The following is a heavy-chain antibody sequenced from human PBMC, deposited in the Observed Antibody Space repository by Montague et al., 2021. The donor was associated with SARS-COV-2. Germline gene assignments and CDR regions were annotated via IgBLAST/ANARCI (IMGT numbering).Heavy chain of an antibody. CDR2: IYYSGST. CDR1: GGSISSSSYY. J-gene: IGHJ3*02. CDR3: ARQENSSGWFKPDAFDI. Sequence: SETLSLTCTVSGGSISSSSYYWGWIRQPPGKGLEWIGSIYYSGSTYYNPSLKSRVIISVDTSKNQFSLKLGSVTAADTAVYYCARQENSSGWFKPDAFDIWGQGTMVTVSS. D-gene: IGHD6-19*01. V-gene: IGHV4-39*01.